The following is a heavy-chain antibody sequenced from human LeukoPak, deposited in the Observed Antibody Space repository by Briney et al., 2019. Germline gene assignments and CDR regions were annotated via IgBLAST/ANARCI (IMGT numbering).Heavy chain of an antibody. CDR3: AGGPAYYYYMDV. V-gene: IGHV4-39*07. CDR2: IYYSGST. D-gene: IGHD4-23*01. Sequence: SETLSLTCTVSGGSIRSSSNYWGWIRQPPGKGLEWIGNIYYSGSTYYNPSLKSRVTISVDTSKKQFSLKLTSVTVADTAVYYCAGGPAYYYYMDVWGKGTTVTVSS. CDR1: GGSIRSSSNY. J-gene: IGHJ6*03.